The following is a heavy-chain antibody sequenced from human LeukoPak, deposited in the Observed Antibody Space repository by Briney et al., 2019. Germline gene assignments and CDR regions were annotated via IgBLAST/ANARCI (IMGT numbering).Heavy chain of an antibody. CDR1: GASISVYY. D-gene: IGHD4-11*01. CDR3: ARGWMTIDV. CDR2: FSYSGST. V-gene: IGHV4-59*01. J-gene: IGHJ2*01. Sequence: SETLSLTCTVSGASISVYYWSWIRQTPGKGLEWIGYFSYSGSTNYNPSLKSRVTMSVDTSKNQFSLKLRSVTAADTAVYYCARGWMTIDVWGRGTLVTVSS.